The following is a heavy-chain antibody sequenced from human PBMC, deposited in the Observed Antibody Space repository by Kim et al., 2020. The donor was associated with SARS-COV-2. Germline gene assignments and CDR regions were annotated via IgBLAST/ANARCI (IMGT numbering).Heavy chain of an antibody. CDR2: T. J-gene: IGHJ4*02. V-gene: IGHV3-74*01. Sequence: TGYAESVEGRFTISSDNAKNTLDLQMNSLSAEATAMYYCAKGGLPGALDYWGQGTMVTVSS. D-gene: IGHD3-16*01. CDR3: AKGGLPGALDY.